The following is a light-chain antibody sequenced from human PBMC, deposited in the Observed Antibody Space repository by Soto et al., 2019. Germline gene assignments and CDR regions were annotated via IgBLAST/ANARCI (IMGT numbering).Light chain of an antibody. J-gene: IGKJ3*01. CDR3: QQYSSDFFS. V-gene: IGKV1-39*01. CDR2: AAS. Sequence: DIQMTQSPSSLSASVGDRVTITCRASQSISSYLNWYQQKPGKAPKLLIYAASSLQSGVPSRFSGSGSGTDFTLTISSLQPEDFATYYCQQYSSDFFSFGPGTKVDIK. CDR1: QSISSY.